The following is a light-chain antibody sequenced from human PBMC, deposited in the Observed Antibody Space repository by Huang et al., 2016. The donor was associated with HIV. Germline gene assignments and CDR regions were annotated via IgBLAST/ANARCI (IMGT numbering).Light chain of an antibody. CDR3: QQYGNSPLT. CDR1: QRVSTDS. Sequence: ETVLTQSPGILSLSPGERATLSCRASQRVSTDSLAWYQQKPGQAPRLLIHGATVRATGIPDRFSGSGSGTDFTLTINRLEPEDFALYYCQQYGNSPLTFGGGTEVEIK. V-gene: IGKV3-20*01. J-gene: IGKJ4*01. CDR2: GAT.